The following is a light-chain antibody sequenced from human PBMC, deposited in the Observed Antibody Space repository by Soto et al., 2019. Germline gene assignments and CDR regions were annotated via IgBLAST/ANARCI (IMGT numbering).Light chain of an antibody. CDR3: AAWDVSLNGFYV. CDR2: SNN. V-gene: IGLV1-44*01. CDR1: RSNIGSNT. J-gene: IGLJ1*01. Sequence: QSVLTQPPSASGTPGQRVTISCSGSRSNIGSNTVNWYQQLPGSAPKLLIYSNNQRPSGVPDRFSGSKSGTSASLAISGLQSEDEADYYCAAWDVSLNGFYVFGTGTKVTVL.